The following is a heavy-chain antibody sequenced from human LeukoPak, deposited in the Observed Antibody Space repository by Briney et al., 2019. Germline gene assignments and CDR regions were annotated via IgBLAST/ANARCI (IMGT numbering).Heavy chain of an antibody. CDR3: AMRERGDGIDI. CDR1: GFSLRAYD. CDR2: INGGGDIM. J-gene: IGHJ3*02. V-gene: IGHV3-23*01. Sequence: PGGSLRLSCAASGFSLRAYDLIGARRARGRGWDWVSIINGGGDIMMYEDSVKGRFTISRDNSKNTFYLQMNSLRVEDTAVYYCAMRERGDGIDIWGQGTMVTVSS. D-gene: IGHD1-26*01.